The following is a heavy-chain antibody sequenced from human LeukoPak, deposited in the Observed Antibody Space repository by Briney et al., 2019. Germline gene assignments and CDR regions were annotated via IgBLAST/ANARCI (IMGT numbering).Heavy chain of an antibody. J-gene: IGHJ4*02. Sequence: GGSLRLSCAASGFTFKNAWMTWVRQAPGKGLEWVGRIKSKTDGETTHYAASVNGRFIISRDDSKNTVYLQMNTLKTEDTAVYYCRSGYDYWGQGTLVTVSS. CDR3: RSGYDY. CDR1: GFTFKNAW. V-gene: IGHV3-15*05. D-gene: IGHD3-3*01. CDR2: IKSKTDGETT.